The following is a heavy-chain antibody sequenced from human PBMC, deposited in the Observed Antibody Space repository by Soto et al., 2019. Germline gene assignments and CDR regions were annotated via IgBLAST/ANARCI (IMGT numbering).Heavy chain of an antibody. D-gene: IGHD1-26*01. V-gene: IGHV4-59*08. CDR3: ARRYGSAIDY. J-gene: IGHJ4*02. Sequence: QVQLQESGPGLVKPSETLSLTCTVSGGTISSWYWSWIRQPPGKGLEWIGYIYYSGSTNCNPSLKSRVTNSVDPSKNQFSLKLSSVTAADTAVYYCARRYGSAIDYWGQGTLVTVSS. CDR1: GGTISSWY. CDR2: IYYSGST.